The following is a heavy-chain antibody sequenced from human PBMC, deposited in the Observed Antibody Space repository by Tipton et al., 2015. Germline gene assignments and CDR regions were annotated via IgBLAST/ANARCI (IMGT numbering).Heavy chain of an antibody. CDR2: ISHSGNT. V-gene: IGHV4-39*07. J-gene: IGHJ4*02. Sequence: TLSLTCAVSGGSVSSSSYYWVWIRQPPGKGLEWIGTISHSGNTFYNPSLKSRVTISVDTSKDQFSLKLTSVTAADTAVYYCACQDYDSLTRDYQTVDYWGQGTLVTVSS. CDR1: GGSVSSSSYY. D-gene: IGHD3-9*01. CDR3: ACQDYDSLTRDYQTVDY.